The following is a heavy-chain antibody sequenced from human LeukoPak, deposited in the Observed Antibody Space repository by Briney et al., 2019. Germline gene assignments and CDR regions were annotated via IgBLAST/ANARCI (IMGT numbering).Heavy chain of an antibody. D-gene: IGHD6-13*01. CDR2: ISSSSSYT. V-gene: IGHV3-21*01. Sequence: PGGSLRLSCAASGFTFSSYEMNWVRQAPGKGLEWVSSISSSSSYTYYADSVKGRFTISRDNAKNSLYLQMNSLRAEDTAVYYCARSSRSSRRFDPWGQGTLVTVSS. J-gene: IGHJ5*02. CDR3: ARSSRSSRRFDP. CDR1: GFTFSSYE.